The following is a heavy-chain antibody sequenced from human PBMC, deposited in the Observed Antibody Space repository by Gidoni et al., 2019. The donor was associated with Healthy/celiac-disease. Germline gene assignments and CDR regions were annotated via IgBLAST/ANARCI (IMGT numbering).Heavy chain of an antibody. V-gene: IGHV4-61*02. CDR1: GGSISSGSYY. J-gene: IGHJ4*02. CDR2: IYTSGST. CDR3: AREKAAAGTIGY. Sequence: QVQLQESGPGLVTPSQTLSLTCTVPGGSISSGSYYWSWIRQPAGKGLEWIGRIYTSGSTNYNPSLKSRVTISVDTSKNQFSLKLSSVTAADTAVYYCAREKAAAGTIGYWGQGTLVTVSS. D-gene: IGHD6-13*01.